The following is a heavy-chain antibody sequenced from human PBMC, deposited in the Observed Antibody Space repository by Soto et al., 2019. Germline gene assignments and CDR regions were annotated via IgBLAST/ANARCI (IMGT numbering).Heavy chain of an antibody. D-gene: IGHD2-15*01. CDR3: AKAWSAGSCYGY. J-gene: IGHJ4*02. CDR1: GFTFSSYT. V-gene: IGHV3-23*01. Sequence: EVQLLESGGGLVQPGGSLRLSCAASGFTFSSYTMGWVRQAPGKGLEWVSDISANGGSTFYADSVKGRFTISRDNSKISLLLQMNSLRAEDTALYYCAKAWSAGSCYGYWGQGTLVTVSS. CDR2: ISANGGST.